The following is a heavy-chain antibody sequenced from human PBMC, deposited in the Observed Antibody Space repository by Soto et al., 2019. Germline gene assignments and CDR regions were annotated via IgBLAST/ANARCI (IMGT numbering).Heavy chain of an antibody. V-gene: IGHV3-23*01. D-gene: IGHD6-13*01. Sequence: GGSLRLSCAASGFTFSSDAMSWVRQAPGNGLEWVSAISGSGGSTYYADSVKGRVTISRDNSKNTLYLQMNSLRAEDTAVYYCATRYSSHLDVWGQGTTVTVSS. CDR2: ISGSGGST. CDR1: GFTFSSDA. J-gene: IGHJ6*02. CDR3: ATRYSSHLDV.